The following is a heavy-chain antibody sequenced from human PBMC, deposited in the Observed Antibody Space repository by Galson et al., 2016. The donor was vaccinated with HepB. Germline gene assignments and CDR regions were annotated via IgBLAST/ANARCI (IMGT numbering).Heavy chain of an antibody. J-gene: IGHJ5*02. CDR1: GFIFSSYG. Sequence: SLRLFCAASGFIFSSYGMHWVRLTPGKGLEWVAVISPDGSEKYYGDSVKGRHTISRDNSKNTLYPQMNSLRGEDTAVYYCAKDNSSWNNWFDPWGQGTVVTVSS. CDR3: AKDNSSWNNWFDP. CDR2: ISPDGSEK. V-gene: IGHV3-30*18. D-gene: IGHD6-13*01.